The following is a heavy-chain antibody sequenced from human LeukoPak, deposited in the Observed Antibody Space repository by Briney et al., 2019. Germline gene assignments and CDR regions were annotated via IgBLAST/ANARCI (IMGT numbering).Heavy chain of an antibody. CDR2: IYYSGST. Sequence: SETLSLTCTVSGGSISSYYWSWIRQPPGKGLEWIGYIYYSGSTNYNPSLKSRVTISVDTSKNQFSLKLSSVTAADTAVYYCARQSPAYYYGSGRRAFDIWGQGTMVTVSS. CDR1: GGSISSYY. J-gene: IGHJ3*02. CDR3: ARQSPAYYYGSGRRAFDI. D-gene: IGHD3-10*01. V-gene: IGHV4-59*08.